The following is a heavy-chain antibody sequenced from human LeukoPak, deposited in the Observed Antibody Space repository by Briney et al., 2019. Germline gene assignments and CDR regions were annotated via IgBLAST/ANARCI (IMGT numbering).Heavy chain of an antibody. CDR3: AKVRDLTVTIDY. J-gene: IGHJ4*02. CDR1: GFTFSSYA. CDR2: ISGRGGST. Sequence: GGSLRLSCAASGFTFSSYAMSWVRQAPGKGLEWVSAISGRGGSTYYADSVKGRFTISRDNSKNTLYLQMNSLRAEDTAVYYCAKVRDLTVTIDYWGQGTLVTVSS. D-gene: IGHD4-17*01. V-gene: IGHV3-23*01.